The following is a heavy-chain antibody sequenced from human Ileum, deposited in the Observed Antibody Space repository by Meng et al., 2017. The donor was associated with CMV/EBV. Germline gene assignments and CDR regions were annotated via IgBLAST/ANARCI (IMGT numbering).Heavy chain of an antibody. J-gene: IGHJ4*02. CDR1: GFSLSTSGVG. V-gene: IGHV2-5*01. D-gene: IGHD6-19*01. CDR3: AHIVRGWYYFDY. CDR2: IYWNGDK. Sequence: TFSGFSLSTSGVGVGWIRQPPGKAQEWLALIYWNGDKRYSPSLMSRLTITKDTSKNQVVLTMTNMDPVDTATYYCAHIVRGWYYFDYWGQGTLVTVSS.